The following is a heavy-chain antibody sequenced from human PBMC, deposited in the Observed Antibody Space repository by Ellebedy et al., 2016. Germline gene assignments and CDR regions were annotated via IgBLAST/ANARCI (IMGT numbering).Heavy chain of an antibody. Sequence: GESLKISXAASGFTFSTYAMGWVRQAPGKGLEWVAGLGFRGDTHYVDFAKGRFTISREDANNSLYLQMNSLKAEDTAVYYCARVAIAATDWGQGTLVTVSS. CDR2: LGFRGDT. V-gene: IGHV3/OR16-10*01. J-gene: IGHJ4*02. CDR3: ARVAIAATD. CDR1: GFTFSTYA. D-gene: IGHD5-12*01.